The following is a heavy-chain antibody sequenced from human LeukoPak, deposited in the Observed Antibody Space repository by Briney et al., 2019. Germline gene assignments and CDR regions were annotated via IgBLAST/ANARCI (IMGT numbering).Heavy chain of an antibody. CDR2: ISGSGGST. Sequence: PGGSLRLSCAASGFIFSSYAMGWVRQAPGKGLEWVSAISGSGGSTYYADSVKGRFTISRDNSKNTLYLQMNSLRAEDTAVYYCAKDFAVDSYYFDYWGQGTLVTVSS. D-gene: IGHD3-3*01. CDR1: GFIFSSYA. J-gene: IGHJ4*02. V-gene: IGHV3-23*01. CDR3: AKDFAVDSYYFDY.